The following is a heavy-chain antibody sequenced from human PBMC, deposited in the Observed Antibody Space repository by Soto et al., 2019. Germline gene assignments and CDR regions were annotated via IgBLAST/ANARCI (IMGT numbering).Heavy chain of an antibody. Sequence: EVQLVESGGGLVQPGRSLRLSCAASGFTFDDYAMHWVRQAPGKGLEWVSGISWNSGSIGYADSVKGRFTISRDNAKNSLYLQMNSLKAEDTALYYCAILLGGQLLWRAYDYWGQGTLVTVSS. J-gene: IGHJ4*02. V-gene: IGHV3-9*01. CDR3: AILLGGQLLWRAYDY. CDR1: GFTFDDYA. CDR2: ISWNSGSI. D-gene: IGHD2-2*01.